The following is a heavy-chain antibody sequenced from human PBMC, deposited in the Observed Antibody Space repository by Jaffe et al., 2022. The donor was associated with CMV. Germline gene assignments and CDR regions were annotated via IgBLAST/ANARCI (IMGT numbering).Heavy chain of an antibody. Sequence: EVQLLESGGGLVQPGGSLRLSCAASGFTFSSYAMSWVRQAPGKGLEWVSAISGSGGSTYYADSVKGRFTISRDNSKNTLYLQMNSLRAEDTAVYYCAKGLGGGEMATIFNAFDIWGQGTMVTVSS. CDR1: GFTFSSYA. D-gene: IGHD5-12*01. CDR3: AKGLGGGEMATIFNAFDI. V-gene: IGHV3-23*01. CDR2: ISGSGGST. J-gene: IGHJ3*02.